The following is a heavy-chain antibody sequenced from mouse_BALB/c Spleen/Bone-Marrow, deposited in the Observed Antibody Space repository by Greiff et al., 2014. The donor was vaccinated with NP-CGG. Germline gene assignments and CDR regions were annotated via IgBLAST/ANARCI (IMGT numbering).Heavy chain of an antibody. J-gene: IGHJ2*01. CDR2: ISYSGST. D-gene: IGHD2-3*01. Sequence: EVQLQQSGPSLVKPSQTLSLTCSVTGDSITGGYWNWIRKFPGNKLEYMGYISYSGSTYYSPSLKSRISITRDTSENQYYLQLNSVTTEDTATYYCATYDGYYFDYWGQGTTLTVSS. CDR1: GDSITGGY. CDR3: ATYDGYYFDY. V-gene: IGHV3-8*02.